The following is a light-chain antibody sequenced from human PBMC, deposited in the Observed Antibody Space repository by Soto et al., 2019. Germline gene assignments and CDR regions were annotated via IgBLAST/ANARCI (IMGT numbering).Light chain of an antibody. CDR2: GAS. Sequence: EIVMTQSPATLSVSPGGRATLSCRASQSIGDTLAWYQQKPGQAPRLLIYGASSRATGIPDRFSGSGSGTEFTLTISSLQSEDFAVYYCQQYENWPRTFGQGTKVDIK. J-gene: IGKJ1*01. CDR3: QQYENWPRT. V-gene: IGKV3D-15*01. CDR1: QSIGDT.